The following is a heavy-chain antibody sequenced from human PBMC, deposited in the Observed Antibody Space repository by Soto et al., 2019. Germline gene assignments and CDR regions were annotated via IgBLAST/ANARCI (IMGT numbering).Heavy chain of an antibody. Sequence: EVQLVESGGGLVQPGGSLRLSCAASGFTFSSYSMNWVRQAPGKGLEWVSYISSSSSTIYYADSVKGRFTISRDNAKNSLYLQMNSLRDGDTAVYYCARDLSMVGYPGGQYYFDYWGQGTLVTVSS. CDR3: ARDLSMVGYPGGQYYFDY. J-gene: IGHJ4*02. CDR1: GFTFSSYS. V-gene: IGHV3-48*02. CDR2: ISSSSSTI. D-gene: IGHD3-10*01.